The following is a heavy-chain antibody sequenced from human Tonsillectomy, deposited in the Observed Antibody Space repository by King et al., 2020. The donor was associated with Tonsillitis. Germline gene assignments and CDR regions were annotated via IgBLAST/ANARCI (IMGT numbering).Heavy chain of an antibody. CDR2: IYYSGST. J-gene: IGHJ4*02. V-gene: IGHV4-59*01. D-gene: IGHD3-3*01. Sequence: VQLQESGPGLVKPSETLSLTCTVSGGSISSYYWSWIRQPPGKGLEWIGYIYYSGSTNYNPSLKSRVTISVDTSKNQFSLKLSSVTAADTAVYYCVRARTGADFWSGYYVGYFDYWGQGTLVTVSS. CDR1: GGSISSYY. CDR3: VRARTGADFWSGYYVGYFDY.